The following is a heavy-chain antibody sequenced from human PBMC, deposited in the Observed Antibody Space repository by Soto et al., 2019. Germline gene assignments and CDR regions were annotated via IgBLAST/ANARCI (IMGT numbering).Heavy chain of an antibody. D-gene: IGHD6-6*01. CDR2: ISSNGIGT. J-gene: IGHJ6*03. Sequence: EVQLVESGGGLAQPGGSLRLSCAASGCTLSSDAMDWVRQAPGKGLEYVSGISSNGIGTYYANSVKGRFTISRDNSKNTVYLQMDSLRPEDMAVYYCARRARADYYYMDVWGKGTTVTVS. V-gene: IGHV3-64*01. CDR1: GCTLSSDA. CDR3: ARRARADYYYMDV.